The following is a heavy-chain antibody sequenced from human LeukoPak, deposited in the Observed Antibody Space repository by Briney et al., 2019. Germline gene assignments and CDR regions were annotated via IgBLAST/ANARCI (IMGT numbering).Heavy chain of an antibody. CDR2: IYYSGST. D-gene: IGHD3-3*01. Sequence: SETLSLTCTVSGGSISSYYWSWIRQPPGKGLEWIGYIYYSGSTNYNPSLKSRVTISVDTSKNQFSLKLSSVTAADTAVYYCARWSGYSSRTFDYWGRGTLVTVSS. CDR3: ARWSGYSSRTFDY. V-gene: IGHV4-59*01. J-gene: IGHJ4*02. CDR1: GGSISSYY.